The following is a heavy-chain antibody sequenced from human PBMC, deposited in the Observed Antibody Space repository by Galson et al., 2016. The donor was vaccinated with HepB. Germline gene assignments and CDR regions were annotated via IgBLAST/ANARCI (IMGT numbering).Heavy chain of an antibody. J-gene: IGHJ5*02. CDR2: SYYSGST. D-gene: IGHD3-10*01. CDR1: GGSISSSDYY. CDR3: AIHDKDWFGEGYNWLDP. Sequence: SETLSLTCTVSGGSISSSDYYWGWFRQPPGKGLEWIGSSYYSGSTYYSPSLKSRVTLSVDTSKNQFSLKLNSMTAADTAVYYCAIHDKDWFGEGYNWLDPWDQGTLVTVSS. V-gene: IGHV4-39*01.